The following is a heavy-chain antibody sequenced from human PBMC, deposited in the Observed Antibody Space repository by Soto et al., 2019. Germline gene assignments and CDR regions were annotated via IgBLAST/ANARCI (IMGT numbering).Heavy chain of an antibody. V-gene: IGHV1-18*01. CDR2: ITAYNGNT. D-gene: IGHD5-18*01. CDR3: AKRRGYSNGEFDY. J-gene: IGHJ4*02. Sequence: QVQLVQSGAEVKKPGASVKVSCKASGYTFTSYGISWVRQAPGQGLEWMGWITAYNGNTNYAQKLQGRVTMTTDTPTSTAYTVLRSLRSHDTAVYYCAKRRGYSNGEFDYWGQGTLVTVSS. CDR1: GYTFTSYG.